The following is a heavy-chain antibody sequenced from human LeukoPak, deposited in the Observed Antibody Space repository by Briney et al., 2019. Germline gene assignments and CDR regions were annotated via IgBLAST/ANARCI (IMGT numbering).Heavy chain of an antibody. CDR3: AREARYSSDSSGYYLGDY. CDR1: GGSISSSTYY. D-gene: IGHD3-22*01. CDR2: IYYSGST. J-gene: IGHJ4*02. Sequence: SETLSLTCTVSGGSISSSTYYWGWIRQPPGKGLEWLGTIYYSGSTYYNPSLKSRVTISVDTSKNQFSLKLNSVTAADTAVYYCAREARYSSDSSGYYLGDYWGQGTLVTVSP. V-gene: IGHV4-39*07.